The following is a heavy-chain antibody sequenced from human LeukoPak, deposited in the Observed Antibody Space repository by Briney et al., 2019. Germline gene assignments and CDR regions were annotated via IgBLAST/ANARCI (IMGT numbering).Heavy chain of an antibody. Sequence: GGSLTLSCAASGFTFSGSAMHWVRQASGKGLEWVGRIRSKANSYATAYAASVKGSFTISRDDSKNTAYLQMNSLKTEDTAVYYCTRGYCSSTSCYGYFDYWGQGTLVTVSS. CDR1: GFTFSGSA. D-gene: IGHD2-2*01. CDR3: TRGYCSSTSCYGYFDY. V-gene: IGHV3-73*01. J-gene: IGHJ4*02. CDR2: IRSKANSYAT.